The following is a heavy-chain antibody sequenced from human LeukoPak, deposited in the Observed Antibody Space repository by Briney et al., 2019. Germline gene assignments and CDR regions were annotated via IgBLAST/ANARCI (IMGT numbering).Heavy chain of an antibody. D-gene: IGHD6-13*01. J-gene: IGHJ4*02. CDR3: AIPCIAAAGPLDY. CDR2: INHSGIT. Sequence: SETLSLTCAVYGGSFSGYYWSWIRQPPGKGLEWIGEINHSGITNYNPSLKSRVTISVDTSKNQFSLKLSSVTAADTAVYYCAIPCIAAAGPLDYWGQGTLVTVSS. V-gene: IGHV4-34*01. CDR1: GGSFSGYY.